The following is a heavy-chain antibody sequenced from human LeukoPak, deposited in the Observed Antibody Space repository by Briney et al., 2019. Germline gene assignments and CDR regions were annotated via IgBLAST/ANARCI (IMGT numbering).Heavy chain of an antibody. J-gene: IGHJ6*02. D-gene: IGHD6-13*01. CDR2: INYSGST. CDR3: ARAPGIEAAGTAQYGMDV. Sequence: SGPTLVNPTQTLTLTCTFSGFSLSTSAMCVSWIRQPPGKGLEWIGEINYSGSTNYNPSLKSRLTISVDTSKNQFSLKLSSVTAADTAVYYCARAPGIEAAGTAQYGMDVWGQGTTVTVSS. CDR1: GFSLSTSAM. V-gene: IGHV4-39*07.